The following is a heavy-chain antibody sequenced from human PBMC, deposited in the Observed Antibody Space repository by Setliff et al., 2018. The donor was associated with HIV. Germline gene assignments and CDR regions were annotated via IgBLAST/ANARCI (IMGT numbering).Heavy chain of an antibody. V-gene: IGHV3-15*01. CDR2: IKNTGAT. Sequence: GGSLRLSCAASGFTFRDAWMSWVRQAPGKGLEWIGLIKNTGATQFAAPGKDRFTISRDVSKTTVYLQMNSLKTEDTAVYYCTTDPSSGWYYFDYWGQGTLVTVSS. CDR3: TTDPSSGWYYFDY. J-gene: IGHJ4*02. D-gene: IGHD6-19*01. CDR1: GFTFRDAW.